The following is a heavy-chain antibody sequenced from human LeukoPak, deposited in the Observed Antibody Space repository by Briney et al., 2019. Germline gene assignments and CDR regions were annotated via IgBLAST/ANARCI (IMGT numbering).Heavy chain of an antibody. Sequence: PGGSLRLSCSASGFTFSSYAMLWVRQAPGKGLEYVSAISSQGGSTYYADSVKGRFTISRDDSKNSLYLQMNNLRAEDTAVYYCARGLSFGYWGQGTLVTVSS. CDR3: ARGLSFGY. CDR1: GFTFSSYA. CDR2: ISSQGGST. V-gene: IGHV3-64*04. J-gene: IGHJ4*02.